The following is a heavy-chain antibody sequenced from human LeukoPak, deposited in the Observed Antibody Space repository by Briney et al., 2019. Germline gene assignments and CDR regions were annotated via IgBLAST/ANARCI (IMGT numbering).Heavy chain of an antibody. J-gene: IGHJ4*02. CDR2: IYYSGTT. CDR1: GGSINTYY. Sequence: PSETLTLTCTVSGGSINTYYWYWIRQPPGKGLEWIGYIYYSGTTKYSTSLKSRVTLSLDTPKNQIFLRLTSVTAADTAVYYCARRCRSSTDPFEYWGQGTLVTVSS. D-gene: IGHD2-2*01. CDR3: ARRCRSSTDPFEY. V-gene: IGHV4-59*08.